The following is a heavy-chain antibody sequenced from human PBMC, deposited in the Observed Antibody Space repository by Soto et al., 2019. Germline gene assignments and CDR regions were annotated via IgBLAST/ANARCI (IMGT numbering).Heavy chain of an antibody. CDR3: ARLTVCTNGVCYTSDYYYGMDV. D-gene: IGHD2-8*01. J-gene: IGHJ6*02. CDR2: IYYSGST. Sequence: PSETLSLTCTVSGGSISSSSYYWGWIRQPPGKGLEWIGSIYYSGSTYYNPSLKSRVTISVDTSKNQFSLKLSSVTAADTAVYYCARLTVCTNGVCYTSDYYYGMDVWGQGTTVTVS. CDR1: GGSISSSSYY. V-gene: IGHV4-39*01.